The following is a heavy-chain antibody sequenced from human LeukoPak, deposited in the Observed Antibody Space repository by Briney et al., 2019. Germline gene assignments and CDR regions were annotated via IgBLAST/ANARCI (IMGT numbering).Heavy chain of an antibody. Sequence: GGSLRLSCAASGSTFSSYAMSWVRQAPGKGLEWVSAISGSGGSTYYADSVMGRFTISRDNSKNTLYLQINSLRAEDTAVYNCAKDSGSSRGDFDYWGQGTLVTVSS. CDR3: AKDSGSSRGDFDY. D-gene: IGHD1-26*01. CDR2: ISGSGGST. V-gene: IGHV3-23*01. CDR1: GSTFSSYA. J-gene: IGHJ4*02.